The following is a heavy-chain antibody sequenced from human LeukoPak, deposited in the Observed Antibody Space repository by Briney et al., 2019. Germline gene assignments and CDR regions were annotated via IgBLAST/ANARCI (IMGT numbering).Heavy chain of an antibody. J-gene: IGHJ6*03. V-gene: IGHV3-64*01. Sequence: QPGGSLRLSCADSGFTFSSYAMHWVRQAPGKGLEYVSAISSDGGSTYYANSVKGRFTISRDNSKNTLYLQMNSLRAEDTAVYYCARDAGDKNYYYMDVWGKGTTVTISS. CDR2: ISSDGGST. CDR3: ARDAGDKNYYYMDV. CDR1: GFTFSSYA. D-gene: IGHD3-16*01.